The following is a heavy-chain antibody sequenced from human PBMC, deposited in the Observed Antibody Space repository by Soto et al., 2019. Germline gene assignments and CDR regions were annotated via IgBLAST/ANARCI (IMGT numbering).Heavy chain of an antibody. CDR2: IIPIFGTA. CDR1: GGTFSSYA. Sequence: QVQLVQSGAEVKKPGSSVKVSCKASGGTFSSYAISWVRQAPGQGLEWMGGIIPIFGTANYAQKFQGRVTITADESASTAYMELSSLRSEDTAVYYCAFLGYCSGGSCYPADYWGQGTLVTVSS. J-gene: IGHJ4*02. V-gene: IGHV1-69*01. D-gene: IGHD2-15*01. CDR3: AFLGYCSGGSCYPADY.